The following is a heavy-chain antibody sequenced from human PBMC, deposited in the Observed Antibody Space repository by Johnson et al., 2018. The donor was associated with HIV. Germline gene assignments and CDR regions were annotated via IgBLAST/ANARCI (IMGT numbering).Heavy chain of an antibody. CDR3: AKDGAAAGTVGADAFDI. CDR1: GFTFNSYW. D-gene: IGHD6-13*01. V-gene: IGHV3-66*01. Sequence: EVQLVESGGGLVQPGGSLRLSCAASGFTFNSYWMSWVRQAPGKGLEWVSVIYSGGSTYYADSVKGRFTISRDNSKNTLYLQMNSLRAEDTAVYYCAKDGAAAGTVGADAFDIWGQGTMVTVSS. J-gene: IGHJ3*02. CDR2: IYSGGST.